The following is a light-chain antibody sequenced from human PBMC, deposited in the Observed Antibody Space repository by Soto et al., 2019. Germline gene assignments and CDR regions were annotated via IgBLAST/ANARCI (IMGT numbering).Light chain of an antibody. J-gene: IGLJ3*02. CDR1: SSNIGSNT. CDR3: AAWDDSLNGWV. V-gene: IGLV1-44*01. Sequence: QSVLTQPPSASGTPGQGVTISCSGSSSNIGSNTVNWYQQLPGTAPKLLIYTNNQRPSPFPDRFSGSRSGTSASLAISGLQSEDEADYYCAAWDDSLNGWVFGGGTKLTVL. CDR2: TNN.